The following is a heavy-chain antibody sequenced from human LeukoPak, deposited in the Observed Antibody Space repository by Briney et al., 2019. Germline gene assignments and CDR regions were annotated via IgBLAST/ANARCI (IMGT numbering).Heavy chain of an antibody. CDR2: IYSGGST. Sequence: GGSLRLSCAASGFTVSSNYMSWVRQAPGRGLEWVSVIYSGGSTYYADSVKGRFTISRDNSKNTLYLQMNSLRAEDTAVHYCARENFGNYYFDYWGQGTLVTVSS. J-gene: IGHJ4*02. CDR3: ARENFGNYYFDY. D-gene: IGHD3-16*01. V-gene: IGHV3-66*01. CDR1: GFTVSSNY.